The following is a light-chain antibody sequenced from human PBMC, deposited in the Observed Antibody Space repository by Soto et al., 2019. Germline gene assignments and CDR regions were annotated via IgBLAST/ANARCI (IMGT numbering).Light chain of an antibody. J-gene: IGKJ5*01. CDR2: GAS. Sequence: EIIMTPSPATPSVSPGEGVTLSFRASQGIGDTLAWYQHKPGQTPRLLIYGASTRATGIPARFSGSGSGTDFTLTIRRLEPEDFAVYYCQQYSSSPPITFGQGTRREIK. CDR1: QGIGDT. CDR3: QQYSSSPPIT. V-gene: IGKV3-15*01.